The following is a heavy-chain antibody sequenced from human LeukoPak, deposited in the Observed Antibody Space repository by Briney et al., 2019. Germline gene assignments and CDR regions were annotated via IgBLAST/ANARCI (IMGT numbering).Heavy chain of an antibody. D-gene: IGHD4-11*01. CDR3: ARGGLGWRDDYSNLDY. Sequence: ASVKVSCKASGYTFTGYYMHWVRQAPGQGLEWMGRINPNSGGTNYAQKSQGRVTMTRDTSISTAYMELSRLRSDDTAVYYCARGGLGWRDDYSNLDYWGQGTLVTVSS. CDR2: INPNSGGT. V-gene: IGHV1-2*06. J-gene: IGHJ4*02. CDR1: GYTFTGYY.